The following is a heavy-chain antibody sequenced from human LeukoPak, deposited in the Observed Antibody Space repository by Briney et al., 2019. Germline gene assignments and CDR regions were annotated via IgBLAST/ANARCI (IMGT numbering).Heavy chain of an antibody. CDR2: INHSGST. V-gene: IGHV4-34*01. Sequence: PSETLSLTCTVSGGSISSYDWSWIRQPPGKGLEWIGEINHSGSTNYNPSLKSRVTISVDTSKNQFSLKLSSVTAADTAVYYCARGRNYYGSGSYYFLRWFDPWGQGTLVTVSS. CDR3: ARGRNYYGSGSYYFLRWFDP. D-gene: IGHD3-10*01. J-gene: IGHJ5*02. CDR1: GGSISSYD.